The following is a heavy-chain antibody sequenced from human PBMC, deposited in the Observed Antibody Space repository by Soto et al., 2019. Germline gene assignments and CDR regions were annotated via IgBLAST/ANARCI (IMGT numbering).Heavy chain of an antibody. CDR1: GASIFSYY. CDR3: ANLLPATMSFDY. J-gene: IGHJ4*02. Sequence: PSETLSLTCTFSGASIFSYYWGWIRQPPGKGLEWIGYVYDTGSTNYNPSLKSRVTLSLEKSKSQFSLRLTSVTAADTAVYYCANLLPATMSFDYWGQGSLVTVSS. D-gene: IGHD2-2*01. V-gene: IGHV4-59*01. CDR2: VYDTGST.